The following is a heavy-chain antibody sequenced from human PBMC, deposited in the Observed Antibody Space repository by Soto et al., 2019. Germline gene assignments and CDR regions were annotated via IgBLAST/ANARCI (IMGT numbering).Heavy chain of an antibody. D-gene: IGHD1-7*01. CDR2: INHSGST. J-gene: IGHJ6*02. CDR3: ARVNWNLGYYGMDV. Sequence: PSETLSLTCAVYGGSFSGYYWSWIRQPPGKGLEWIGEINHSGSTNYNPSLKSRVTISVDTSKNQFSLKLSSVTAADTAVYYCARVNWNLGYYGMDVWGQGTTVTVSS. CDR1: GGSFSGYY. V-gene: IGHV4-34*01.